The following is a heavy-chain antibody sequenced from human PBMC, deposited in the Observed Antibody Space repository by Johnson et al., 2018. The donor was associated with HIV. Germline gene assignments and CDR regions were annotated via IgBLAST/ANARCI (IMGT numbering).Heavy chain of an antibody. CDR3: AREAYYARAFDL. CDR1: GFTFSSYG. J-gene: IGHJ3*01. D-gene: IGHD3-3*01. CDR2: ISGSGGST. V-gene: IGHV3-23*04. Sequence: VQLVESGGGVVQPGRSLRLSCAASGFTFSSYGMHWVRQAPGKGLEWVSAISGSGGSTYYADSVKGRFTISRDNSKNTLYLQMNSLRAEDTAVYYCAREAYYARAFDLWGQGTMVTVSS.